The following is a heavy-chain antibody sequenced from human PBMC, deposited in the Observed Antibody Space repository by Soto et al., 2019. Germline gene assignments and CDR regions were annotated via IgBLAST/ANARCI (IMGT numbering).Heavy chain of an antibody. CDR1: GGSISSSSYY. D-gene: IGHD6-13*01. CDR3: ASGSLAADGTDYYYYYGMDV. V-gene: IGHV4-39*01. Sequence: XATLSLTFTVSGGSISSSSYYWGCIRQPPGKGLEWIGSIYYSGSTYYNPSLKSRVTISVDTSKNQFSLKLSSVTAADTAVYYCASGSLAADGTDYYYYYGMDVWGQGTTVTVSS. CDR2: IYYSGST. J-gene: IGHJ6*02.